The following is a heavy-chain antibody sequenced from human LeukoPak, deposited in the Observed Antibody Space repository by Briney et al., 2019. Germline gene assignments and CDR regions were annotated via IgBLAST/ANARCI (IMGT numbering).Heavy chain of an antibody. CDR2: IRYDGSNK. D-gene: IGHD4-17*01. V-gene: IGHV3-30*02. CDR1: GFTFSSYG. Sequence: GGSLRLSCAASGFTFSSYGMHWVRQAPGKGLEWVAFIRYDGSNKYYADSVKGRFTISRDDSKNTLYLQMNSLRAEDTAVYYCAKESTHYGGGYFDYWGQGTLVAVSS. CDR3: AKESTHYGGGYFDY. J-gene: IGHJ4*02.